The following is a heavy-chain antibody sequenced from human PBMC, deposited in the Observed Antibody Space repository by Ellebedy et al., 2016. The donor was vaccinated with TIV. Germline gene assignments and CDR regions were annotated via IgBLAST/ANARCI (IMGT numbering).Heavy chain of an antibody. D-gene: IGHD6-19*01. CDR1: GGSISSYY. CDR3: AGDSSGYGMDV. V-gene: IGHV4-59*08. Sequence: MPSETLSLTCTVSGGSISSYYWSWIRQPPGKGLEWIGYIYYSGSTNYNPSLKSRVTISVDTSKNQFSLKLSSVTAADTAVYYCAGDSSGYGMDVWGQGTTVTVSS. CDR2: IYYSGST. J-gene: IGHJ6*02.